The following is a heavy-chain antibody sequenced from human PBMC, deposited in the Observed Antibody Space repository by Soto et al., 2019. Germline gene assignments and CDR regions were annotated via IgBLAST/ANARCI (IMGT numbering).Heavy chain of an antibody. CDR3: AHRLVDCSSTSCYANSEAFDI. CDR1: GFSLSTSGVG. D-gene: IGHD2-2*01. V-gene: IGHV2-5*02. CDR2: IYWDDDK. J-gene: IGHJ3*02. Sequence: QITLKESGPTLVKPTQTLTLTCTFSGFSLSTSGVGVGWIRQPPGKALEWLALIYWDDDKRYSPSLKSRLTITQDTSKNQVVLTMTNMDPVDTATYYCAHRLVDCSSTSCYANSEAFDIWGQGTMVTVSS.